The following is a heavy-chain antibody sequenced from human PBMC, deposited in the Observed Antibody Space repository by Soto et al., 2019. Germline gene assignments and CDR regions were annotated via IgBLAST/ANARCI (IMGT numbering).Heavy chain of an antibody. D-gene: IGHD2-15*01. CDR3: AKDRWRDCFGGSCRVFDY. Sequence: GGSLRLSCAASGITFSSYAMSWVRQAPGRGLEWVSAISGSADSTYYADSVEGRFTISRDNSKNTLYLQMNSLRAEDTAVFYCAKDRWRDCFGGSCRVFDYWGQGTLVTVSS. J-gene: IGHJ4*02. V-gene: IGHV3-23*01. CDR1: GITFSSYA. CDR2: ISGSADST.